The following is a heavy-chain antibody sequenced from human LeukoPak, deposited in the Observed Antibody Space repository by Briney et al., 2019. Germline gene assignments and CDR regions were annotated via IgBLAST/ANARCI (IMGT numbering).Heavy chain of an antibody. CDR2: FDPEDGET. V-gene: IGHV1-24*01. CDR1: GYTLTELS. D-gene: IGHD2-2*01. Sequence: ASVKVSCKVSGYTLTELSMLWVRQAPGKGLEWMGGFDPEDGETIYAQKFQGRVTMTEDTSTDTAYMELSSLRSEDTAVYYCATSSDTAVPPFDYWGQGTLVTVSS. J-gene: IGHJ4*02. CDR3: ATSSDTAVPPFDY.